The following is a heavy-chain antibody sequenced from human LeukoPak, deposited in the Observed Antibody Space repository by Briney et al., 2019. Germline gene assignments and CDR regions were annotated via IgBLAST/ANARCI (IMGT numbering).Heavy chain of an antibody. V-gene: IGHV4-59*08. CDR1: GGSISSYY. CDR3: ARHGQEGDFYASGSYNAFDI. Sequence: SETLSLTRTVSGGSISSYYWTWLRQPPGKGLEWIGYIYYNGNTNYNPSLKSRVTISLDTSKNQFSLKLASVTAADTAVYYCARHGQEGDFYASGSYNAFDIWGQGTMVTVSS. CDR2: IYYNGNT. J-gene: IGHJ3*02. D-gene: IGHD3-10*01.